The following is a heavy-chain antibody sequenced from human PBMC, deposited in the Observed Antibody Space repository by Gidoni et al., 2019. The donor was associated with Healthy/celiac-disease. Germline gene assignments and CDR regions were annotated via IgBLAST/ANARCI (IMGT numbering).Heavy chain of an antibody. J-gene: IGHJ6*02. CDR2: ISAYNGNT. D-gene: IGHD5-18*01. CDR1: GYTFTSYG. Sequence: QVQLVQSGAEVKEPGASVKVSCKASGYTFTSYGISWVRQAPGQGLEWMGWISAYNGNTNYAQKLQGRVTMTTDTSTSTAYMELRSLRSDDTAVYYCARDDPTAMPSGNYYYYYGMDVWGQGTTVTVSS. CDR3: ARDDPTAMPSGNYYYYYGMDV. V-gene: IGHV1-18*01.